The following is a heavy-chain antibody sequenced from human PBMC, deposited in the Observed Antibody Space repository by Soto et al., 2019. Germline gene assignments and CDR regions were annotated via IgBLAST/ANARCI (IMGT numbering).Heavy chain of an antibody. CDR3: ARPCGDRGYDLIDY. D-gene: IGHD5-12*01. CDR1: GFVFNSYS. CDR2: ISPSSDDI. J-gene: IGHJ4*02. Sequence: EVQLVESGGGLVKPGGSLRLSCAASGFVFNSYSMNWVRQAPGKGLEWVSSISPSSDDIHYADSVKGRFTISRDNAKNSLFLQMNSLRGEDTAVYYCARPCGDRGYDLIDYWGQGTLVTVSS. V-gene: IGHV3-21*01.